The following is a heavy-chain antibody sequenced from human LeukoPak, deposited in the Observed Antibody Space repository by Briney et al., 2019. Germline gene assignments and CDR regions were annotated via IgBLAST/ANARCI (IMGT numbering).Heavy chain of an antibody. CDR2: ISGSGGST. Sequence: GGSLRLSCAASGFTFSSYAMSWVRQAPGKGLEWVSAISGSGGSTFYADSVKGRFTISRDNSKNTLYLQMNSLRAEDTAVYYCAKVPTLYFATEPDPFDYWGQGTLVTVSS. CDR1: GFTFSSYA. CDR3: AKVPTLYFATEPDPFDY. V-gene: IGHV3-23*01. D-gene: IGHD3-9*01. J-gene: IGHJ4*02.